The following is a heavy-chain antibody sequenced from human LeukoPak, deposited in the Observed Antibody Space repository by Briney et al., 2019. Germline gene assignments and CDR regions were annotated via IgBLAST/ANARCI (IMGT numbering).Heavy chain of an antibody. CDR2: ISYDGSNK. D-gene: IGHD2-2*01. Sequence: PGRSLRLSCAASGFTFSSYGMHWVRQAPGKGLEWVAVISYDGSNKYYADSVKGRFTISRDNSKNTLYLQMNSQRAEDTAVYYCAKDLPAAFYYYGMDVWGQGTTVTVSS. CDR1: GFTFSSYG. V-gene: IGHV3-30*18. J-gene: IGHJ6*02. CDR3: AKDLPAAFYYYGMDV.